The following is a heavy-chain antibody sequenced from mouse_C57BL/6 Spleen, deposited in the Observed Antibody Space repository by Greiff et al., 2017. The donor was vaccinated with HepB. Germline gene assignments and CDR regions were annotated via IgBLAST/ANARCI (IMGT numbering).Heavy chain of an antibody. Sequence: EVQLVESGPGLVKPSQSLSLTCSVTGYSITSGYYWNWIRQFPGNKLEWMGYISYDGSNNYNPSLKNRISITRDTSKNQFFLKLNSVTTEDTATYYCGTTVVRNAMDYWGQGTSVTVSS. CDR1: GYSITSGYY. V-gene: IGHV3-6*01. CDR3: GTTVVRNAMDY. CDR2: ISYDGSN. D-gene: IGHD1-1*01. J-gene: IGHJ4*01.